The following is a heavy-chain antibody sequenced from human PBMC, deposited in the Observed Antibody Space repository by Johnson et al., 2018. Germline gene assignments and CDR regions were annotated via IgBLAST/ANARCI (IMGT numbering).Heavy chain of an antibody. CDR2: IQTDGSRT. Sequence: VQLQESGGGLVQPGGSLRLSCAASGFTFSSYWMHWVRQAPGKGLVWVSRIQTDGSRTNYADSVKGRFTISRDNAKNTLYLQMNSLRAEDTAVYYCARGCRGCYGIDVWGQGTTVTVSS. CDR3: ARGCRGCYGIDV. D-gene: IGHD3-10*01. J-gene: IGHJ6*02. CDR1: GFTFSSYW. V-gene: IGHV3-74*01.